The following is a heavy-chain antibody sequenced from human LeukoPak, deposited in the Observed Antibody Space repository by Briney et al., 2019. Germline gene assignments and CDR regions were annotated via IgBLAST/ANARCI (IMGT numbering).Heavy chain of an antibody. D-gene: IGHD2-8*01. J-gene: IGHJ6*03. Sequence: GGSLRLSCAASGFTFSSYAMSWVRQAPGKGLEWVSAISGSGGSTYYADSVKGRFTISRDNSKNTLYLQMNSLRAEDTAVYYCARANGRSYYYYYYYMDVWGKGTTVTVSS. CDR2: ISGSGGST. CDR3: ARANGRSYYYYYYYMDV. V-gene: IGHV3-23*01. CDR1: GFTFSSYA.